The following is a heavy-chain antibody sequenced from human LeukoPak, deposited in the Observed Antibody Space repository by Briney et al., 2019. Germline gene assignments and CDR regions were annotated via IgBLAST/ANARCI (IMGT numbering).Heavy chain of an antibody. CDR2: ISYSGTT. J-gene: IGHJ4*02. CDR1: SASITSSPYF. Sequence: SETLSLTCTVSSASITSSPYFWGWIHQSPGKGLEWIGSISYSGTTYYNPSLKSRVTISVDTSKNQFSLKLNSVTAADTAVFYCAANSADYNTLGSSYKVWGQGTLVTVSS. D-gene: IGHD3-10*01. V-gene: IGHV4-39*01. CDR3: AANSADYNTLGSSYKV.